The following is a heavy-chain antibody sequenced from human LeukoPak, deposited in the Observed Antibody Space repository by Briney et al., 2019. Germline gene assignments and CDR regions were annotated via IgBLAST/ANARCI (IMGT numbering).Heavy chain of an antibody. Sequence: GGSLRLSCAASGFTFSSYAMSWVRQAPGKGLEWVSAISGSGGSTYYADSVKGRFTISRDNSKNTLYLQMNSLRAEDTAVYYCAKANYCSGGSCYLDYWGQGTLVTVSS. CDR1: GFTFSSYA. V-gene: IGHV3-23*01. J-gene: IGHJ4*02. CDR2: ISGSGGST. D-gene: IGHD2-15*01. CDR3: AKANYCSGGSCYLDY.